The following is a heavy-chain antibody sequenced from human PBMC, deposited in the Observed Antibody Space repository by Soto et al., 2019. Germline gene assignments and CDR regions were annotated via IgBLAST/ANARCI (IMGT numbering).Heavy chain of an antibody. CDR3: ARDPAGVRGNFDY. Sequence: QGQLVESGGGVVQPGRSLRLSCAASGFTFSSYGMHWVRQAPGKGLEWVAGTWFDGSNKYYAESVKGRFTISRDSSKNTGHLQMNSLRVEDTAVYHCARDPAGVRGNFDYWGQGTLVTVSS. D-gene: IGHD3-10*01. CDR1: GFTFSSYG. V-gene: IGHV3-33*01. CDR2: TWFDGSNK. J-gene: IGHJ4*02.